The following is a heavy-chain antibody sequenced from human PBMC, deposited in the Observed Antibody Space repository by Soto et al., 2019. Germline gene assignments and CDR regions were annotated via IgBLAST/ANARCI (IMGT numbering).Heavy chain of an antibody. J-gene: IGHJ6*02. D-gene: IGHD2-21*02. Sequence: QVQLQESGPGLVKPSETLSLTCTVSGGSISRYYWSWIRQPPGKRLEWIGYMYNTGSTVYNPPFKSRVTISVDTSKNQFSLKLNSVTAADTAVYYCARDLWGYCGTDCYPLDVWGQGTTVTVSS. V-gene: IGHV4-59*01. CDR1: GGSISRYY. CDR3: ARDLWGYCGTDCYPLDV. CDR2: MYNTGST.